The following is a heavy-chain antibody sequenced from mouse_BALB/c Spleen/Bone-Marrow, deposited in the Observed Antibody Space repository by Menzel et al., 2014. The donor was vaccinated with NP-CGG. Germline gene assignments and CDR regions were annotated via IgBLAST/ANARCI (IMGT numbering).Heavy chain of an antibody. CDR1: GFTFSNYG. V-gene: IGHV5-6*01. CDR3: ARPMINTYFDH. D-gene: IGHD2-4*01. J-gene: IGHJ2*01. Sequence: EVKLVESGGDLVKPGGSLKLSCAASGFTFSNYGMSWVRQTPDKRLEWVATISSGGSYTYYPDSVKGRFTTSRDNAKNTLYLQMSSLKSEDTAMYYCARPMINTYFDHWGQGTTLTVSS. CDR2: ISSGGSYT.